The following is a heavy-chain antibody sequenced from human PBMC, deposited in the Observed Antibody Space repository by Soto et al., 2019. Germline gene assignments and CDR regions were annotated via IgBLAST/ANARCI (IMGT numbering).Heavy chain of an antibody. CDR2: IYYTGRT. J-gene: IGHJ4*02. CDR3: DREGSSSPEYFDF. V-gene: IGHV4-30-4*01. Sequence: SETLSLTCSVSGGSISSDDYYWTWIRQPPGEGLEWIGYIYYTGRTSSTPSLESRVTISIDTSKNQFSLKLSSVSAADTAVYYCDREGSSSPEYFDFWGQGTLVTVSS. D-gene: IGHD2-15*01. CDR1: GGSISSDDYY.